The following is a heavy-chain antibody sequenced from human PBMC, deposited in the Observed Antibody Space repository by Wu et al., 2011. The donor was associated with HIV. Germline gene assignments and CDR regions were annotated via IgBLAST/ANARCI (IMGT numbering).Heavy chain of an antibody. CDR1: GYTFSTSG. CDR2: INPNSGGT. D-gene: IGHD4-17*01. CDR3: ARTYGDYDKFDY. J-gene: IGHJ4*02. V-gene: IGHV1-18*01. Sequence: QVQLVQSGAEVKKPGASVKVSCKASGYTFSTSGVSWVRQAPGQGLEWMGWINPNSGGTNYAQKFQGRVTMTRDTSTSTVYMDLSSLRFEDTAVYYCARTYGDYDKFDYWGQGTLVTVSS.